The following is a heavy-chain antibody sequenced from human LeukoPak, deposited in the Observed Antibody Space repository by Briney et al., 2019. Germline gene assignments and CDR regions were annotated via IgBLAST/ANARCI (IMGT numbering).Heavy chain of an antibody. CDR2: ISGYNGKT. D-gene: IGHD2-15*01. Sequence: GASVKFSCKASGYSFTSFGISWVRQAPGQGLEWMGWISGYNGKTKYAQKIQGRVSMTTDTSTSTAYMELRSLRSDDTALYYCARDKTGQRGIFDYWGQGTLVTVSS. CDR1: GYSFTSFG. J-gene: IGHJ4*02. V-gene: IGHV1-18*01. CDR3: ARDKTGQRGIFDY.